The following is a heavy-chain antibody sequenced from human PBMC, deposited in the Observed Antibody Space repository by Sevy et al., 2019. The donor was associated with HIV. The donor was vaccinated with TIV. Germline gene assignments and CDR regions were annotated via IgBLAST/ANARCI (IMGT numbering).Heavy chain of an antibody. CDR3: AKVSGSYYDFWSGHDAFDI. CDR2: ISYDGNSK. Sequence: GGSLRLSCAASGFYFSSYGMHWVCQAPGKGLESVAVISYDGNSKYYAESVKGRFTISRDNSKNTLYLQISSLRAEDTAVYYCAKVSGSYYDFWSGHDAFDIWGQGTMVTVSS. CDR1: GFYFSSYG. D-gene: IGHD3-3*01. J-gene: IGHJ3*02. V-gene: IGHV3-30*18.